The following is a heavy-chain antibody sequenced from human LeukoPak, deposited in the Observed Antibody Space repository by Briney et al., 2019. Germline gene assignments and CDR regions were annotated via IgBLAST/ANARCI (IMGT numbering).Heavy chain of an antibody. D-gene: IGHD6-19*01. CDR1: GFTFSSRA. J-gene: IGHJ5*02. Sequence: GGSLRLSCAASGFTFSSRAMSWVRQAPGTGLEWVSSISGSGDNTYYADSVKGRFTISRDNYKNTLYLQMNSLRADDTAVCFCAKDERSSTSGWYGWFDRWGQGTLVTVSS. CDR3: AKDERSSTSGWYGWFDR. V-gene: IGHV3-23*01. CDR2: ISGSGDNT.